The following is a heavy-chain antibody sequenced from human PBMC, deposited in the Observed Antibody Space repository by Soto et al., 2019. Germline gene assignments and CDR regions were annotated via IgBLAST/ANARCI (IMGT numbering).Heavy chain of an antibody. V-gene: IGHV1-69*02. CDR2: IIPILGIA. CDR1: GGTFSSYT. D-gene: IGHD6-13*01. CDR3: ARGWGRGGQDSSSGANWLDP. J-gene: IGHJ5*02. Sequence: QVQLVQSGAEVKKPGSSVKVSCKASGGTFSSYTISWVRQAPGQGLEWMGRIIPILGIANYAQKFQGRVTITADKSTRTAYRELSSLRSEDTAVYYCARGWGRGGQDSSSGANWLDPWGQGTLVTVSS.